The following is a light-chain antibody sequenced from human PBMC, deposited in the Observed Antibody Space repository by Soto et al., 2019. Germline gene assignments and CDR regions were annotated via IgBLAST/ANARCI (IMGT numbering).Light chain of an antibody. V-gene: IGKV3-20*01. Sequence: ETVLTQSPGTLSLSPGERATLSCRASQTIRSNYLAWYRQTPGQAPRLLIYVATNRATGIADRFSGSGSGTDFTLIISRLEPEDFARYYYQQYGSSPWTFGKGTKVEIK. CDR2: VAT. CDR3: QQYGSSPWT. J-gene: IGKJ1*01. CDR1: QTIRSNY.